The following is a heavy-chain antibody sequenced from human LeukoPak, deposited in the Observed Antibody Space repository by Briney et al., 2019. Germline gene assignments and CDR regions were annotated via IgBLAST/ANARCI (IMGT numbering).Heavy chain of an antibody. CDR3: ARRSVWGSYRPTWFDP. CDR1: GGSISSSSYY. J-gene: IGHJ5*02. V-gene: IGHV4-39*01. CDR2: IYYSGST. D-gene: IGHD3-16*02. Sequence: SETLSLTCTVSGGSISSSSYYWGWIRQPPGKGLEWIGSIYYSGSTYYNPSLKSRVTISVDTSKNQFSLKLSSVTAADTAVYYCARRSVWGSYRPTWFDPWGQGTLVTVSS.